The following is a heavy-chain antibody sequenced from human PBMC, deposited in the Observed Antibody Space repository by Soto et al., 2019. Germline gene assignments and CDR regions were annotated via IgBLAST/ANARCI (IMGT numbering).Heavy chain of an antibody. Sequence: ASVKVSCKASGGTFSSYTISWVRQAPGQGLEWMGRIIPILGIANYAQKFQGRVTITADKSTSTAYMELSSLRSEDTAVYYCAREDSNYYYYYYMDVWGKGTTVTVSS. CDR1: GGTFSSYT. D-gene: IGHD4-4*01. J-gene: IGHJ6*03. CDR3: AREDSNYYYYYYMDV. CDR2: IIPILGIA. V-gene: IGHV1-69*04.